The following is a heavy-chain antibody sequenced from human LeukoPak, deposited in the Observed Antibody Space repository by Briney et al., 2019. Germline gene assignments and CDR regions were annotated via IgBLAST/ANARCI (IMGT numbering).Heavy chain of an antibody. Sequence: ASVKVSCKASGYTFTSYAMNWVRQAPGQGLEWMGWISAYNGNTNYAQKLQGRVTMTTDTSTSTAYMELRSLRSDDTAVYYCARRIAVAGGEYNWFDPWGQGTLVTVSS. CDR2: ISAYNGNT. CDR3: ARRIAVAGGEYNWFDP. D-gene: IGHD6-19*01. V-gene: IGHV1-18*01. J-gene: IGHJ5*02. CDR1: GYTFTSYA.